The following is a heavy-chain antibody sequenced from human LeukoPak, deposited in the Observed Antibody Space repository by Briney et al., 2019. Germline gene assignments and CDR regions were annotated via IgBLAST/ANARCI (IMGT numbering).Heavy chain of an antibody. V-gene: IGHV3-21*01. CDR3: ARGTGYYDRSFDY. CDR2: ISSTSTYI. D-gene: IGHD3-22*01. J-gene: IGHJ4*02. CDR1: GFTFDDYS. Sequence: GGSLRLSCAASGFTFDDYSMNWVRPAPGKGLEWVSSISSTSTYIYYADSVKGRFTISRDNAKNSLSLQMNSLRAEDTAVYYCARGTGYYDRSFDYWGQGTLVTVSS.